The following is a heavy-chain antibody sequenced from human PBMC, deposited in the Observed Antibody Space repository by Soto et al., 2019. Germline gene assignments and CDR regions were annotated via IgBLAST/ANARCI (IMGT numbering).Heavy chain of an antibody. CDR2: IYDSGSA. CDR1: GDSISRGGYF. V-gene: IGHV4-31*03. Sequence: QVQLQESGPGLVKPSQTLSLTCIVSGDSISRGGYFWTWIRQHPGKGLEWIGYIYDSGSAFYNPSLKSRVTMSVDTSKNQFSLTVRSVAAADTAVFYCARGILRPNHYMDVWGKGTAVAVSS. D-gene: IGHD1-26*01. J-gene: IGHJ6*03. CDR3: ARGILRPNHYMDV.